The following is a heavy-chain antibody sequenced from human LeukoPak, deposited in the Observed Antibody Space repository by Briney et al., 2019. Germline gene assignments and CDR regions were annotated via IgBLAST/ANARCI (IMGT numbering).Heavy chain of an antibody. J-gene: IGHJ4*02. Sequence: PGGSLRLSCAASEFTFSNYWMCWVRQAPGKGLERVAHTNQDGSKNYYVDSVRGRFTISRDNAKNSLYLQMNSLRAEDTAVYYCATTVAGYPDDYFDYWGQGTLVTVSS. CDR3: ATTVAGYPDDYFDY. D-gene: IGHD6-19*01. CDR2: TNQDGSKN. V-gene: IGHV3-7*01. CDR1: EFTFSNYW.